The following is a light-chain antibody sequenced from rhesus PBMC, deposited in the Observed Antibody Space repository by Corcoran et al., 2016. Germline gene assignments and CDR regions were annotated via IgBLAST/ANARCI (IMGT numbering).Light chain of an antibody. CDR1: QSISSW. Sequence: DIQMTQSSSSLSAPVGDTVTITCWASQSISSWFAWYQQKPGKALMFFIYKASSLQSGVPPRFTGSGSGTDFTLAISSLQSGVFATYTCQQCSSSPWTFGQGAKVEI. CDR3: QQCSSSPWT. J-gene: IGKJ1*01. CDR2: KAS. V-gene: IGKV1-22*01.